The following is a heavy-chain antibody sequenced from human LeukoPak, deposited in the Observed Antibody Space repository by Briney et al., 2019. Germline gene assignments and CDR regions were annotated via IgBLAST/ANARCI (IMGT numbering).Heavy chain of an antibody. CDR2: ISYDGSNK. CDR1: GFTFSSYG. CDR3: AKAPYGSGSYPGYYYYGMDV. D-gene: IGHD3-10*01. J-gene: IGHJ6*02. Sequence: GGSLRLSCAASGFTFSSYGMHWVRQAPGKGLEWVAVISYDGSNKYYADSVKGRFTISRDNSKNTLYLQMNSLRAEDTAVYYCAKAPYGSGSYPGYYYYGMDVWGQGTTVTVSS. V-gene: IGHV3-30*18.